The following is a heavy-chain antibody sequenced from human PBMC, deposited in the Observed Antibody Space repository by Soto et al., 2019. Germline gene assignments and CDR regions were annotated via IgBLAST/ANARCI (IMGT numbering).Heavy chain of an antibody. V-gene: IGHV1-18*04. J-gene: IGHJ5*02. Sequence: ASVKVSCKASGYTFTSYGISWVRQAPGQGLEWMGWISAYNGNTNYAQKLQGRVTMTTDTSTSTAYMELRSLRSDDTAVYYCARGKYSDFWSGYYTARAFDPWGQGTLVTVSS. CDR3: ARGKYSDFWSGYYTARAFDP. CDR2: ISAYNGNT. CDR1: GYTFTSYG. D-gene: IGHD3-3*01.